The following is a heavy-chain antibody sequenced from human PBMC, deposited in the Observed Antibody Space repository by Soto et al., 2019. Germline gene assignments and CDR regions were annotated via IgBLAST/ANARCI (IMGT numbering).Heavy chain of an antibody. CDR2: INEDGSEK. CDR3: ARTGWPLCSYYFDY. V-gene: IGHV3-7*03. Sequence: EVQLAESGGGLVQPGGSLRLSCAASGFSFSLFWMSWVRQTPGKGLEWVANINEDGSEKFFADSVKGRFTISRDNAKNSLSLEMNSLTADDTAVYYCARTGWPLCSYYFDYWGQGTLVTVSS. J-gene: IGHJ4*02. D-gene: IGHD3-10*02. CDR1: GFSFSLFW.